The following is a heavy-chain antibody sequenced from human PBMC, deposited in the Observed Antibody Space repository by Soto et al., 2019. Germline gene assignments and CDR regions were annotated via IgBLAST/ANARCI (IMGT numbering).Heavy chain of an antibody. Sequence: QVQLQESGPGLVKPSQTLSLTCTVSGGSISSTYYWTWMRQHPGKGLEWIGYIYHGGSTNYNPSLKSRVTMSVDTSKNQISLNLSSVTAADTAVYYCARGGAILHYFDYWGQGTRVTVSS. D-gene: IGHD3-3*01. CDR1: GGSISSTYY. CDR2: IYHGGST. V-gene: IGHV4-31*03. CDR3: ARGGAILHYFDY. J-gene: IGHJ4*02.